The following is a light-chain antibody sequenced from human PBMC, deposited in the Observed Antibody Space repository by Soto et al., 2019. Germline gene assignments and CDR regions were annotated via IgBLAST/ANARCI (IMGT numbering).Light chain of an antibody. CDR1: QTVSRMY. CDR2: GTS. CDR3: HQDFNLPWT. Sequence: EIVLRQSPVTLSLKPGERATLSCRASQTVSRMYLSWFQQKPGQAPRLLIYGTSTRATGIPVRFSGSGSGTDFTLTISSLQPEDFAVYFCHQDFNLPWTFGQGGIVDI. J-gene: IGKJ1*01. V-gene: IGKV3D-7*01.